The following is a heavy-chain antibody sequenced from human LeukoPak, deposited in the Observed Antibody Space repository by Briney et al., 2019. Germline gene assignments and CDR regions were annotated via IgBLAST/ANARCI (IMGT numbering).Heavy chain of an antibody. V-gene: IGHV3-30*04. CDR1: GFTFSSYA. CDR3: ARDPSTGFGELLFDY. J-gene: IGHJ4*02. Sequence: GRSLRLSCAASGFTFSSYAMHWVRQAPGKGLEWVAVISYDGSNKYYADSVEGRFTISRDNSKNTLYLQMNSLRAEDTAVYYCARDPSTGFGELLFDYWGQGTLVTVSS. D-gene: IGHD3-10*01. CDR2: ISYDGSNK.